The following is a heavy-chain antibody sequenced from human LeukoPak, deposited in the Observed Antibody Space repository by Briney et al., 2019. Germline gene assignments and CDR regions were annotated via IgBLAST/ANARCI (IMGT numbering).Heavy chain of an antibody. CDR1: GASISHFY. V-gene: IGHV4-4*09. Sequence: SETLSLTCTVSGASISHFYWSWIRQTPEKGLEWMGHIHPTGGSTPYPSLRSRLTLSMDTSRNQLSLKLTSVTAADTAVYFRARLGSYHDFWGQGALVSVSS. J-gene: IGHJ4*02. CDR2: IHPTGGS. CDR3: ARLGSYHDF. D-gene: IGHD1-26*01.